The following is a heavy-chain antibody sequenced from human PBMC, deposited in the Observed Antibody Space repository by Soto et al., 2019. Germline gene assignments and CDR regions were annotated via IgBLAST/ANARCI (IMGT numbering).Heavy chain of an antibody. CDR1: GGSVNGYY. D-gene: IGHD3-3*01. J-gene: IGHJ5*02. CDR3: ATRITVFGLLIPPFDP. CDR2: INHTGGT. V-gene: IGHV4-34*01. Sequence: PSETLSLTCAVYGGSVNGYYWNWIRQPPGKGLEWIGEINHTGGTHYNPSLESRVTMSVDTSKNQFSLRLSSVTAADTAIYYCATRITVFGLLIPPFDPWGQGTQVTVSS.